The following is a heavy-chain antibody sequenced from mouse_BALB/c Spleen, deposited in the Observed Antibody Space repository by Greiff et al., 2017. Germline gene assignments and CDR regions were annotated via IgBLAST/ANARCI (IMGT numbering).Heavy chain of an antibody. Sequence: DVKLVESGGGLVKPGGSLKLSCAASGFAFSSYDMSWVRQTPEKRLEWVAYISSGGGSTYYPDTVKGRFTISRDNAKNTLYLQMSSLKSEDTAMYYCAKHSIYDGYYAAMDYWGQGTSVTVSS. J-gene: IGHJ4*01. CDR1: GFAFSSYD. V-gene: IGHV5-12-1*01. CDR3: AKHSIYDGYYAAMDY. D-gene: IGHD2-3*01. CDR2: ISSGGGST.